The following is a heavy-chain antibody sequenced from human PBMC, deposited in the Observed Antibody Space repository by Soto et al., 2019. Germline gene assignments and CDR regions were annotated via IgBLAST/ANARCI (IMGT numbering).Heavy chain of an antibody. D-gene: IGHD6-13*01. CDR2: ISYDGSNK. CDR1: GFTFSSYG. V-gene: IGHV3-30*18. J-gene: IGHJ4*02. Sequence: QVQLVESGGGVVQPGRSLRLSCAASGFTFSSYGMHWVRQAPGKGLEWVAVISYDGSNKYYADSVKGRFTISRDNSKNTLYLQMNSLRAEDTAVYYCAKTYSSRRPPLDYWGQGTLVTVS. CDR3: AKTYSSRRPPLDY.